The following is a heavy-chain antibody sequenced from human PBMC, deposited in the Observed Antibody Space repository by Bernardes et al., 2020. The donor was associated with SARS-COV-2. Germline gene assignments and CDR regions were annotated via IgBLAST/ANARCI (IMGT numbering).Heavy chain of an antibody. D-gene: IGHD3-10*01. J-gene: IGHJ6*02. CDR1: GGSFSGYY. CDR2: INHSGST. CDR3: ARWGDGRGYYYYYGMDV. V-gene: IGHV4-34*01. Sequence: SNTLYVTCAVYGGSFSGYYWSWIRQPPGKGLEWIGEINHSGSTNYNPSLKSRVTISVDTSKNQFSLKLSSVTAADTAVYYCARWGDGRGYYYYYGMDVWGQGTTVTVSS.